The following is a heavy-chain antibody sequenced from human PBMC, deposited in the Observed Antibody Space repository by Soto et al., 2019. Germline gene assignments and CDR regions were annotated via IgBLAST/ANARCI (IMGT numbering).Heavy chain of an antibody. CDR2: ISGSGGST. Sequence: GGSLRLSCAASGFTFSSYAMSWVHQAPGKGLEWVSAISGSGGSTYYADSVKGRFTISRDNSKNTLYLQMNSLRAEDTAVYYCAKDPTSDYYDSSGYYSRFDYWGQGTLVTVSS. CDR3: AKDPTSDYYDSSGYYSRFDY. V-gene: IGHV3-23*01. CDR1: GFTFSSYA. J-gene: IGHJ4*02. D-gene: IGHD3-22*01.